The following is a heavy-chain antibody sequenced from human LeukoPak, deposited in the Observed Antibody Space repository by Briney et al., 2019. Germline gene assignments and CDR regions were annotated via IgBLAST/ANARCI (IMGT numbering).Heavy chain of an antibody. J-gene: IGHJ6*03. CDR1: GFSFRTHS. CDR2: ITSFGSDI. Sequence: PGGSLRLSCAASGFSFRTHSMKWVRQAPGKGLEWVSSITSFGSDIYYGDSVKGRFTISRDYGKNSLYLQMNSLGAEDSAVYYCARAHDFWSGYGGNYMDVWGKGTTVTVSS. D-gene: IGHD3-3*01. CDR3: ARAHDFWSGYGGNYMDV. V-gene: IGHV3-21*01.